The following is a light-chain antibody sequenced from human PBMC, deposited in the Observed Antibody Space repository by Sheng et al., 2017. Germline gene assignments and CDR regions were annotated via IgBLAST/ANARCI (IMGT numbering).Light chain of an antibody. V-gene: IGKV1-39*01. CDR1: QDIRTY. Sequence: DIQMTQSPSSLSASVGDRVTITCRASQDIRTYLNWYQQKPGKAPKLLIFAASTLQSGVPSRFRGSGSGTDFTLTIRSLQPEDFATFYCQQTYTTPYTFGQGTNLEI. CDR3: QQTYTTPYT. J-gene: IGKJ2*01. CDR2: AAS.